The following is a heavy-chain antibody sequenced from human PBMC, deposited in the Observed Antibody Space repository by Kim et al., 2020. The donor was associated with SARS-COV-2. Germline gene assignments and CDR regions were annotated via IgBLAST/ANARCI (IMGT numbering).Heavy chain of an antibody. CDR2: ISYDGSNK. Sequence: GGSLRLSCAASGFTFSSYGMHWVRQAPGKGLEWVAVISYDGSNKYYADSVKGRFTISRDNSKNTLYLQMNSLRAEDTAVYYCAKDNGAPGGFDPWGQGTLVTVSS. J-gene: IGHJ5*02. V-gene: IGHV3-30*18. D-gene: IGHD2-8*01. CDR3: AKDNGAPGGFDP. CDR1: GFTFSSYG.